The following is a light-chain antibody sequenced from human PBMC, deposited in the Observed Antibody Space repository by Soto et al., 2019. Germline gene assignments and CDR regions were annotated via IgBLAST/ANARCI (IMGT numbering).Light chain of an antibody. Sequence: DIVMTQSPLSLPVTPGEPASISCRSSQSLLHSNGYNYLDWYLQKPGQSPQLLIYLGSNRASGVPDRFSGSGSGTDFTLKISRVEAEAVGVYYCIQALQTPFTFGPGTKVDIK. V-gene: IGKV2-28*01. CDR2: LGS. CDR3: IQALQTPFT. J-gene: IGKJ3*01. CDR1: QSLLHSNGYNY.